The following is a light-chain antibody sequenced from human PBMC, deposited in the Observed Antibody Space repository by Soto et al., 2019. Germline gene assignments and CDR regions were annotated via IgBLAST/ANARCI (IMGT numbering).Light chain of an antibody. J-gene: IGLJ1*01. CDR3: SSYTTSSTRV. CDR2: EVS. CDR1: SSDVGAYDF. V-gene: IGLV2-14*03. Sequence: QSVLTQPASVSGSPGQSITISCTGTSSDVGAYDFVSWYQQHPDKAPKLMIYEVSNRPSGVSHRFSGSKSANTATLTISGLQAEDEADYYCSSYTTSSTRVFGTGTKVTVL.